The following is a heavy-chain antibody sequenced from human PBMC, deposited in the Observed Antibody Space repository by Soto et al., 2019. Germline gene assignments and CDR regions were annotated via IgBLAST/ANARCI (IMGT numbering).Heavy chain of an antibody. CDR1: GFTFSDYA. V-gene: IGHV3-23*01. CDR3: AKGVGRIVPRHFDY. Sequence: QLLESGGGLVQPGGSLRLSCAASGFTFSDYAMSWVRQAPGKGLEWVSSISSGGGSPYYADSVKGRFTISRNNSKNTLFLQMNCLRAEDTAVYYCAKGVGRIVPRHFDYWGQGTMVTVSS. J-gene: IGHJ4*02. CDR2: ISSGGGSP. D-gene: IGHD1-26*01.